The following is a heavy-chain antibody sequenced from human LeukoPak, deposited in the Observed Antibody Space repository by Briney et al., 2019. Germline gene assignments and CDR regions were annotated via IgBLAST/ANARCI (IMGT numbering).Heavy chain of an antibody. V-gene: IGHV4-59*08. CDR3: ARWGTEPHKYGSGSATVPYFDY. Sequence: PSETLSLTCTVSGGSISSYYWSWIRQPPGKGLEWIGYIYYSGSTNYNPSLKSRVTISVDTSKNQFSLKLSSVTAADTAVYYCARWGTEPHKYGSGSATVPYFDYWGQGTLVTVSS. D-gene: IGHD3-10*01. CDR1: GGSISSYY. CDR2: IYYSGST. J-gene: IGHJ4*02.